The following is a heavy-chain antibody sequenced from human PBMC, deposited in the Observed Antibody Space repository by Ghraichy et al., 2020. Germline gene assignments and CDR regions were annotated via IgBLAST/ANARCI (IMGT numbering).Heavy chain of an antibody. CDR3: ARDLYWYFDV. Sequence: GGSLRLSCAASGFTVSSNYMSWVLQAPGKGLEWVSVINKSDNTDYAESVKGRFTISRDKSKNTVYLQMNSLRADDTAVYYCARDLYWYFDVWGRGTLVTVSS. CDR1: GFTVSSNY. CDR2: INKSDNT. V-gene: IGHV3-53*01. J-gene: IGHJ2*01.